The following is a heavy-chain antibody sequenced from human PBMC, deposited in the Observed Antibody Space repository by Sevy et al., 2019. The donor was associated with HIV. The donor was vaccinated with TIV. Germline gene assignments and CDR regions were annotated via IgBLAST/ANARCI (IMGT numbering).Heavy chain of an antibody. V-gene: IGHV4-61*02. Sequence: TLSLTCTVSGCSISSGGYYWSWIRQPAGEGLEWIGRIYPSGSTNYRPSLKSRVTMSVDTSKNQFSLELSSVTAADTAVYYCARVRTVAGVNGVGWFDPWGQGTLVTVSS. D-gene: IGHD2-8*01. CDR1: GCSISSGGYY. CDR2: IYPSGST. J-gene: IGHJ5*02. CDR3: ARVRTVAGVNGVGWFDP.